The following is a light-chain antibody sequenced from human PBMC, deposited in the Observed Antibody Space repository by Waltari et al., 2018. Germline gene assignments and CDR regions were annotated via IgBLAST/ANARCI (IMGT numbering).Light chain of an antibody. Sequence: EIVLTQSPGTLSLSPGERTTLSCRASQSVSSSYLAWYQQKPGQAPRLLIYGASSRATGIPDRFSGSGSGTDFTLTISRLEPEDFAVYYCQQYGSSPPEWTFGQGTKVVIK. CDR1: QSVSSSY. J-gene: IGKJ1*01. CDR2: GAS. V-gene: IGKV3-20*01. CDR3: QQYGSSPPEWT.